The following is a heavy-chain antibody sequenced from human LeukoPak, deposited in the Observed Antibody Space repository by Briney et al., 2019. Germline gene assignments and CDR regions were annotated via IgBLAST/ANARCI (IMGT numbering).Heavy chain of an antibody. CDR3: ARGIAV. Sequence: PSQTLSLTCAVSGGSISSGGYSWSWIRQPPGKGLEWIGEINHSGSTNYNPSLKSRVTISVDTSKNQFSLKLSSVTAADTAVYCCARGIAVWGQGTLVTVSS. D-gene: IGHD6-19*01. V-gene: IGHV4-30-2*01. CDR2: INHSGST. J-gene: IGHJ4*02. CDR1: GGSISSGGYS.